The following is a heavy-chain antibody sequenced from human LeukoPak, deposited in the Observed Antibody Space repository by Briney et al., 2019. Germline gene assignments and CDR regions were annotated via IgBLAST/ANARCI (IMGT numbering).Heavy chain of an antibody. D-gene: IGHD4/OR15-4a*01. Sequence: GGSLRLSCTTSGFSFRDYGMHWVRQASGKGLELVAFIQYDGNNIYYADSVKGRFAISRDDSKNTRYLEMNSLRPEDTALYYCAKDERVYGTNAGTLLDYWGQGTLVSVSS. CDR1: GFSFRDYG. J-gene: IGHJ4*02. CDR3: AKDERVYGTNAGTLLDY. V-gene: IGHV3-30*02. CDR2: IQYDGNNI.